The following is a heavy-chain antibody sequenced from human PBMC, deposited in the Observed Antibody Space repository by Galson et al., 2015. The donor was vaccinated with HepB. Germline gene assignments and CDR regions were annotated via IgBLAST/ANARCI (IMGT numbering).Heavy chain of an antibody. CDR1: GYTFTSYG. CDR3: ARARGDYYDSSGYTDFDY. Sequence: SVKVSCKASGYTFTSYGISWVRQAPGQGLEWMGLINPYNGNTNYAQKLQGRVTMTTDTSTSTAYMELRSLRSDDTAVYYCARARGDYYDSSGYTDFDYCGEAALGTVSP. J-gene: IGHJ4*02. D-gene: IGHD3-22*01. CDR2: INPYNGNT. V-gene: IGHV1-18*04.